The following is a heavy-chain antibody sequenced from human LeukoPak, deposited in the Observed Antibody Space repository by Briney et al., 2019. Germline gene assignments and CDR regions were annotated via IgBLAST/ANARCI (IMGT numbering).Heavy chain of an antibody. D-gene: IGHD2-15*01. CDR3: ARDGCSGGSCED. CDR2: IRSSGSTI. V-gene: IGHV3-48*03. CDR1: GFTFSSYE. J-gene: IGHJ4*02. Sequence: GGSLRLSCAASGFTFSSYEMNWVRQAPGKGLEWVSYIRSSGSTIYYADSVKGRFTISRDNAKNSLYLQMDGLRAEDTAVYYCARDGCSGGSCEDWGQGTLVTVSS.